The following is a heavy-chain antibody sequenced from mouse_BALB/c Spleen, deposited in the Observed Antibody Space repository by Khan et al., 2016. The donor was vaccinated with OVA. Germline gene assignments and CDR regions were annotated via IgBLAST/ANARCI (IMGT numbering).Heavy chain of an antibody. CDR1: GFSLTNYG. J-gene: IGHJ1*01. CDR3: AKFYDGGVSTWYFDV. Sequence: QGQLKESGPGLVAPSQSLSITCTVSGFSLTNYGVSWVRQPPGKGLEWLGVVWGDGNTNYHSALRTRLSISKDNSKSPVFSKLNSLQTDDHAPYYCAKFYDGGVSTWYFDVWGAGTTVTFPP. V-gene: IGHV2-3*01. D-gene: IGHD1-1*02. CDR2: VWGDGNT.